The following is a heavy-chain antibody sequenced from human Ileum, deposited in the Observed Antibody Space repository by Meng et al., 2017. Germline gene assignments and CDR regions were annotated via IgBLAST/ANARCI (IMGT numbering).Heavy chain of an antibody. CDR2: IRYDGSRT. Sequence: EVQLVESGGGLVQPGRSLRLACAAYGFTFSSYWMHWVRQVPGKGLVWVSRIRYDGSRTGYADSVKGRFTISRDNAKNTVYLQMNSLRAEDTAIYYCAKDFSSSPGDYWGQGTLVTVSS. CDR3: AKDFSSSPGDY. V-gene: IGHV3-74*01. J-gene: IGHJ4*02. D-gene: IGHD2/OR15-2a*01. CDR1: GFTFSSYW.